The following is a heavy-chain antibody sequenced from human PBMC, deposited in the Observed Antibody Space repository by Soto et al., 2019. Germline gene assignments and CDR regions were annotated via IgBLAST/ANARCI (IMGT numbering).Heavy chain of an antibody. CDR3: AGEPRGGAYDMDV. V-gene: IGHV3-33*01. CDR2: IWSDASRE. D-gene: IGHD3-16*01. CDR1: RLTFSTYD. J-gene: IGHJ6*02. Sequence: QVQLVESGGGVVQPGTSLRLSCAASRLTFSTYDMHWVRQAPGRGLAWVALIWSDASREFYADSVKGRFSISRDNSKYTVFLQMNGLRVEDTGVFYLAGEPRGGAYDMDVWGQGTTVTVSS.